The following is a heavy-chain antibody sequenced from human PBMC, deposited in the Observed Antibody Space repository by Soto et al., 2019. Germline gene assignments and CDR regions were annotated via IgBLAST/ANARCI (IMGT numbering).Heavy chain of an antibody. CDR1: GYIFTSYY. CDR3: ARADGGNTYFQH. J-gene: IGHJ1*01. CDR2: INPSGGST. D-gene: IGHD4-17*01. V-gene: IGHV1-46*03. Sequence: ASVKVSCKASGYIFTSYYMHWVRQAPGQGLEWMGIINPSGGSTSYAQKFQGRVTMTRDTSTSTVYMELSSLRSEDTAAYYCARADGGNTYFQHWGQGTLVTVSS.